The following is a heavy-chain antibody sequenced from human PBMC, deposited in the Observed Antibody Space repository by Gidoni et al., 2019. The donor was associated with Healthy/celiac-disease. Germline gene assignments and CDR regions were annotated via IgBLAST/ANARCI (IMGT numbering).Heavy chain of an antibody. J-gene: IGHJ4*02. CDR3: AREVGASGSYYFDY. CDR2: IYYSGST. CDR1: GGSISSYY. D-gene: IGHD1-26*01. V-gene: IGHV4-59*01. Sequence: QVQLQESGPGLVKPSETLSLTCTVPGGSISSYYWSWIRQPPGKGLEWIGYIYYSGSTNYNPSLKSRVTISVDTSKNQFSLKLSSVTAADTAVYYCAREVGASGSYYFDYWGQGTLVTVSS.